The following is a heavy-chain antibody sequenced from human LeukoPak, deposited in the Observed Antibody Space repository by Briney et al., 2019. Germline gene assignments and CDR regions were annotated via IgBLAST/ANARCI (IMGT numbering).Heavy chain of an antibody. V-gene: IGHV3-30*18. CDR2: ISSDGTNK. Sequence: GGSLRLSCAASGFTFSGYGMHWVRQAPGKGLEWVAVISSDGTNKFYADSVKGRFTISTDNSKNTLYLQMSSLRPEDTAVYYCAKDSLATSGSSLGNWFDPWGQGTLVAVSS. J-gene: IGHJ5*02. CDR3: AKDSLATSGSSLGNWFDP. CDR1: GFTFSGYG. D-gene: IGHD3-10*01.